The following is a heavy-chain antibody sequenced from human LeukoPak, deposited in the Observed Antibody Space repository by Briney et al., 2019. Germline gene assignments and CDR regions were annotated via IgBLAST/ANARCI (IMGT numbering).Heavy chain of an antibody. CDR2: ISYDGSNT. J-gene: IGHJ4*02. CDR3: ARGASRGVVVITPLTD. CDR1: TFTFTRYT. V-gene: IGHV3-30*14. D-gene: IGHD3-22*01. Sequence: PGRSLRLSCAASTFTFTRYTMHWVRQAPGKGLEWVAVISYDGSNTYYADSVKGRFTISRDNSENTLYLQMNSLRAEDTAVYYCARGASRGVVVITPLTDWGQGTLVTVSS.